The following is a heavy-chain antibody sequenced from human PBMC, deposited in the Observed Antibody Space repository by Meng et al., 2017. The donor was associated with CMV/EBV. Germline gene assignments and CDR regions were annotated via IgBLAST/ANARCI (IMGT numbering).Heavy chain of an antibody. CDR1: GFTFSSYG. Sequence: GGSLRLSCAASGFTFSSYGMHWVRQAPGKGLEWVAFIRYDGSNKYYADSVKGRFTISRDNSKNTLYLQMNSLRAEDTAVYYCAKSQNHLGIAAAGPGFDYWGQGTLVTVSS. CDR2: IRYDGSNK. D-gene: IGHD6-13*01. V-gene: IGHV3-30*02. CDR3: AKSQNHLGIAAAGPGFDY. J-gene: IGHJ4*02.